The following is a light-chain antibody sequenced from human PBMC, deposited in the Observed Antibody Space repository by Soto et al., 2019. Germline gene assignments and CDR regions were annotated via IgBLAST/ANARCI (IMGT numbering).Light chain of an antibody. Sequence: IQLTQSPSSLSASVGDRVTITCRASQGISSYLAWYQQKPGKAPKLLIYAASTLQSGVPSRFSGSGSVTDFTLTISSLQPEDVATYYCQQLNSYPLPFGPGTKVDIK. CDR2: AAS. CDR3: QQLNSYPLP. V-gene: IGKV1-9*01. J-gene: IGKJ3*01. CDR1: QGISSY.